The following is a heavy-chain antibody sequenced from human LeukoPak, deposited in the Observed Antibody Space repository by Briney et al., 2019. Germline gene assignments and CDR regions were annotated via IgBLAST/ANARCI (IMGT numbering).Heavy chain of an antibody. Sequence: ASVKVSCKASGYTFTGYYMHWMRQAPGQGLEWMGWINPNSGGTNYAQKFQGRVTMTRDTSISTAYMELSRLRSDDTAVYYCARGYCGGDCYSEYYYYYYGMDVWGQGTTVTVSS. D-gene: IGHD2-21*02. CDR3: ARGYCGGDCYSEYYYYYYGMDV. J-gene: IGHJ6*02. V-gene: IGHV1-2*02. CDR2: INPNSGGT. CDR1: GYTFTGYY.